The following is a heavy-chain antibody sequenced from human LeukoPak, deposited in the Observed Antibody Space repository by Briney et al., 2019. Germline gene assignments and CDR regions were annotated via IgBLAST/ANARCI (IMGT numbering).Heavy chain of an antibody. CDR1: GFTFSSSA. CDR3: AKGAGYDFWSGYSGAFDI. V-gene: IGHV3-23*01. Sequence: GGSLRLSCAASGFTFSSSAMSWVRQAPGKGLEWVSAISGSGGSTYYADSVKGRFTISRDNSKNTLFLQMNSLRAEDTAVYYCAKGAGYDFWSGYSGAFDIWGQGTMVTVSS. CDR2: ISGSGGST. D-gene: IGHD3-3*01. J-gene: IGHJ3*02.